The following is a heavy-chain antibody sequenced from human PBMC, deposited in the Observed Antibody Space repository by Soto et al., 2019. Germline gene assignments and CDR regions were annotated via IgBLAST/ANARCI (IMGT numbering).Heavy chain of an antibody. CDR3: ARGPVFWSGYYEDWAGADWVEFDP. D-gene: IGHD3-3*01. CDR1: GYTFTSYD. Sequence: GASVKVSCKASGYTFTSYDINWVRQATGQGLEWMGWMNPNSGNTGYAQKFQGRVTMTRNTSISTAYMELSSLRSEDTAVYYCARGPVFWSGYYEDWAGADWVEFDPWGQGTPVTVSS. CDR2: MNPNSGNT. J-gene: IGHJ5*02. V-gene: IGHV1-8*01.